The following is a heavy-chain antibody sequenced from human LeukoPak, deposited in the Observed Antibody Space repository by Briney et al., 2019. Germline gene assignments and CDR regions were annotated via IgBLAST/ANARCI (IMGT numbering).Heavy chain of an antibody. CDR2: INHRGST. CDR1: GGSFSGYH. CDR3: ARGNYDYFDY. V-gene: IGHV4-34*01. J-gene: IGHJ4*02. D-gene: IGHD1-7*01. Sequence: PSETLSLTCAVYGGSFSGYHWSWIRQPPGKGLEWVGEINHRGSTNYNPSLKSRVTISVDTSKNQFSLKLSSVTDADTAVYYCARGNYDYFDYWGQGTLVTVSS.